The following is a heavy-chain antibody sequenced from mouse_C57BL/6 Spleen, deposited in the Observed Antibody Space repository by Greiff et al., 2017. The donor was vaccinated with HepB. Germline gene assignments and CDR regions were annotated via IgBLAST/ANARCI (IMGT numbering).Heavy chain of an antibody. CDR3: ARSYYYGSSYGAMDY. J-gene: IGHJ4*01. CDR2: ISYDGSN. Sequence: EVKLLESGPGLVKPSQSLSLTCSVPGYSITSGYYWNWIRQFPGNKLEWMGYISYDGSNNYNPSLKNRISITRDTSKNQFFLKLNSVTTEDTATYYCARSYYYGSSYGAMDYWGQGTSVTVSS. D-gene: IGHD1-1*01. V-gene: IGHV3-6*01. CDR1: GYSITSGYY.